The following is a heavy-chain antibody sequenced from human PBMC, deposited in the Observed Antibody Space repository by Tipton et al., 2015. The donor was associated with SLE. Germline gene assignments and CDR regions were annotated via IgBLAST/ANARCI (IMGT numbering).Heavy chain of an antibody. CDR1: GGSISSGGYY. CDR2: IYYSGI. V-gene: IGHV4-31*03. CDR3: ARERVDYYGSGTEGYYIDN. J-gene: IGHJ4*02. Sequence: TLSLTCTVSGGSISSGGYYWSWIRQHPGKGLECIGYIYYSGIYYNPSLKSRVTISVDTSKNQLSLKLSSVTAADTAVYYCARERVDYYGSGTEGYYIDNWGQGTLVTVSS. D-gene: IGHD3-10*01.